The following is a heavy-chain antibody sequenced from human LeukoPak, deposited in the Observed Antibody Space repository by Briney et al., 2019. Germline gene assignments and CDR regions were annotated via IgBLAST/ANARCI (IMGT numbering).Heavy chain of an antibody. J-gene: IGHJ4*02. Sequence: GASVKVSCKASGYTFTGYYMHWVRQAPGQGLEWMGWINPNSGGTNYAQKFQGRVTMTRDTSISTAYMELSRLRSDDTAVYYCARGAYYYDSSGYYDIYFDYWGQGTLVTVSS. CDR2: INPNSGGT. D-gene: IGHD3-22*01. CDR3: ARGAYYYDSSGYYDIYFDY. CDR1: GYTFTGYY. V-gene: IGHV1-2*02.